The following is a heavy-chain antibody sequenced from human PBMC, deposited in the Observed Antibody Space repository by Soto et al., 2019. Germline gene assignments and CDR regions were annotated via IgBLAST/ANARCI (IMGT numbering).Heavy chain of an antibody. CDR2: IHPDNGNT. J-gene: IGHJ5*02. V-gene: IGHV1-3*01. D-gene: IGHD2-15*01. CDR1: GYTFTRYT. CDR3: ARGIATGQLDP. Sequence: QVQLVQSVAEVKKPGASVKISCKASGYTFTRYTMNWVRQAPGQRLEWMGWIHPDNGNTKSSQKFQDRVIITRDTSASAAYMDLSSLRSEDTAVYYCARGIATGQLDPWGQGTLVTVSS.